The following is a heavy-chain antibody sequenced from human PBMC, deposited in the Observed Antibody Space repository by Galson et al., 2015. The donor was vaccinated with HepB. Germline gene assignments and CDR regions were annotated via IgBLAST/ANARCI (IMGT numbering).Heavy chain of an antibody. CDR3: AKFPGDFSLFDY. V-gene: IGHV3-30*18. J-gene: IGHJ4*02. Sequence: SLRLSCAASGFTFSSYGMHWVRQAPGKRLEWVAVISYDGSNKYYADSVKGRFTISRDNSKNTLYLQMNSLRAEDTAVYYCAKFPGDFSLFDYWGQGTLVTVSS. CDR1: GFTFSSYG. CDR2: ISYDGSNK. D-gene: IGHD3-3*01.